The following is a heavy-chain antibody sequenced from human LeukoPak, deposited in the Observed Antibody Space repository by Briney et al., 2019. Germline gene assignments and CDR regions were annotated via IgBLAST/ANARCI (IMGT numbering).Heavy chain of an antibody. CDR3: ARDIHYYDSSGYPTSV. D-gene: IGHD3-22*01. CDR2: ISSSSSYI. Sequence: PGGSLRLSCAASGFTFSSYSMNWVRQAPGKGLEWVSSISSSSSYIYYADSVKGRFTISRDNAKNSLYLQMNSLRAEDTAVYYCARDIHYYDSSGYPTSVWGKGTMVTVSS. J-gene: IGHJ3*01. V-gene: IGHV3-21*01. CDR1: GFTFSSYS.